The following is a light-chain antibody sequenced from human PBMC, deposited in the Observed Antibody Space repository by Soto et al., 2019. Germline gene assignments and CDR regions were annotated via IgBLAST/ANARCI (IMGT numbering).Light chain of an antibody. CDR2: WAS. V-gene: IGKV4-1*01. CDR1: QSVLYSSNNKNY. Sequence: DIVMTQSPDSLAVSLGERATINCRSSQSVLYSSNNKNYLAWYQQKPGQPPKLLIYWASTRESGVPDRFSGSGSGTYFTLTISSVQAEDVAVYYCQQYYSVPLGFGPGTTVDIK. CDR3: QQYYSVPLG. J-gene: IGKJ3*01.